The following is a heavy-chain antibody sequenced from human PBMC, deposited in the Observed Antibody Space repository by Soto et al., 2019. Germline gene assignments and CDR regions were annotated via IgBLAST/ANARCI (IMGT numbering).Heavy chain of an antibody. J-gene: IGHJ6*02. CDR1: GGTFRSYS. CDR2: IIPIFDIT. D-gene: IGHD3-22*01. Sequence: QVQLVQSGAEVKKPGSSVKVSCKASGGTFRSYSISWVRQAPGQGLEWMGGIIPIFDITNYAQKFQGRVTITADESTRTAYLELSSLGSDDTAVYYCARPDEGGYSSNHHYYYALDVWGQGPTVTV. V-gene: IGHV1-69*01. CDR3: ARPDEGGYSSNHHYYYALDV.